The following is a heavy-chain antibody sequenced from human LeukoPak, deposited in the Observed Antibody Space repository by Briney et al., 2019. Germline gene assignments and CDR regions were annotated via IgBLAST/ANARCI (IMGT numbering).Heavy chain of an antibody. V-gene: IGHV4-59*01. Sequence: KPSETLSLTCTVSGGSISSYYWSWIRQPPGKGLEWIGYIYYSGSTNYNPSLKSRVTISVDTSKNQFSLKLSSVTAADTAMYFCAGLRPAAGGHWFDPWGQGILVTVSS. CDR2: IYYSGST. CDR3: AGLRPAAGGHWFDP. CDR1: GGSISSYY. D-gene: IGHD2-2*01. J-gene: IGHJ5*02.